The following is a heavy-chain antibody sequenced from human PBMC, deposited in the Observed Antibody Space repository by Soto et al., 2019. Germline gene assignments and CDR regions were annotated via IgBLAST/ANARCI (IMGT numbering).Heavy chain of an antibody. Sequence: GGSLRLSCAASGFTFSSYAMSWVRQAPGKGLEWVSRINSDGTIIPYADSVKGRFTISRDNAKNTLYLQMHSLRAEDTALYFCVRDRGYPDSFDVWGRGTMVTVSS. V-gene: IGHV3-74*01. CDR1: GFTFSSYA. D-gene: IGHD1-1*01. J-gene: IGHJ3*01. CDR2: INSDGTII. CDR3: VRDRGYPDSFDV.